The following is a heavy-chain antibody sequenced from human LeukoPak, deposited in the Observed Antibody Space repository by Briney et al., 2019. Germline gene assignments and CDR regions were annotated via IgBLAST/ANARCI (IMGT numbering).Heavy chain of an antibody. D-gene: IGHD5/OR15-5a*01. CDR1: GFTFHNCT. V-gene: IGHV3-43*02. CDR3: GRYHVYGGADY. Sequence: GGSLRHSSAASGFTFHNCTMHWVIQAPGKGLEWVSLTSGDGITTYFADSVKGRFTISRDNSKSSLFLQMNSLRTEDTALYYCGRYHVYGGADYWGQGTLVTVSS. CDR2: TSGDGITT. J-gene: IGHJ4*02.